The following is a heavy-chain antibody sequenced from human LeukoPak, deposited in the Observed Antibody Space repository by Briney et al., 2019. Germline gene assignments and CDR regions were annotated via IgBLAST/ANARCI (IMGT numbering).Heavy chain of an antibody. CDR2: IKQDGSEK. J-gene: IGHJ4*02. V-gene: IGHV3-7*01. D-gene: IGHD6-13*01. CDR1: GFTFSSYW. Sequence: PGGSLRLSRAASGFTFSSYWMSWVRQAPGKGLEWVANIKQDGSEKYYVDSVKGRFTISRDNAKNSLYLQVNSLRAEDMAVYYCARDSGAAAGLDYWGQGTLVTVSS. CDR3: ARDSGAAAGLDY.